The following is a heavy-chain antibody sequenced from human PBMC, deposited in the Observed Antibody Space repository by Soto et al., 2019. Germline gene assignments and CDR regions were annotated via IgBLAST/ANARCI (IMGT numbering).Heavy chain of an antibody. J-gene: IGHJ6*02. V-gene: IGHV4-31*03. CDR1: GGSISSGGYY. D-gene: IGHD3-22*01. Sequence: ASETLSLTCTVSGGSISSGGYYWNWIRQHPGKGLEWIGYIYYSGSTYYNPSLKSRVTISVDTSKNQFSLKLSSVTAADTAVYYCARDRYYYDSSGYLPLYGMDVWGQGTTVTVSS. CDR3: ARDRYYYDSSGYLPLYGMDV. CDR2: IYYSGST.